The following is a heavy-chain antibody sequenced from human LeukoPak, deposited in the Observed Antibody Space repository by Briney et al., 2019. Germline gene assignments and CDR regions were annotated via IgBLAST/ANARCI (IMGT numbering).Heavy chain of an antibody. CDR1: GYTFTGYY. CDR2: VNPNSGGT. CDR3: ARSLIGFWSGYYMYAFDI. Sequence: ASVKVSCKASGYTFTGYYMHWVRQAPGQGLEWMGWVNPNSGGTNYAQKFQGRVTMTRDTSISTAYMELSRLRSDDTAVYYCARSLIGFWSGYYMYAFDIWGQGTMVTVSS. J-gene: IGHJ3*02. D-gene: IGHD3-3*01. V-gene: IGHV1-2*02.